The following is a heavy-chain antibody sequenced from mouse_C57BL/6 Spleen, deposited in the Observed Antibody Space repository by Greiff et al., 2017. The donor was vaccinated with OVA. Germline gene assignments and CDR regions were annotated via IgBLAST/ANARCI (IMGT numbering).Heavy chain of an antibody. J-gene: IGHJ2*01. CDR1: GFTFSSYG. CDR3: ATHHYDGIRGYFDY. D-gene: IGHD2-3*01. Sequence: EVKLVESGGDLVKPGGSLKLSCAASGFTFSSYGMSWVRQTPDKRLEWVATISSGGSYTYYPDSVKGRFTISRDNDKNTLYLQMSSLKSQDTAMYYCATHHYDGIRGYFDYWGQGTTLTVSS. CDR2: ISSGGSYT. V-gene: IGHV5-6*02.